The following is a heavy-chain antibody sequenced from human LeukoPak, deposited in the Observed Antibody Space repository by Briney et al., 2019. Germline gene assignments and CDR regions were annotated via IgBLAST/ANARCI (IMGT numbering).Heavy chain of an antibody. J-gene: IGHJ3*02. CDR3: AKIDWEYYYDSSGYYYGALDI. V-gene: IGHV3-23*01. CDR1: GFTFSSYA. Sequence: GGSLRLSCAASGFTFSSYAMSWVRQAPGKGLEWVSAISGSGGSTYYADSVKGRFTISRDNSKNTLYLQMNSLRAEDTAVYYCAKIDWEYYYDSSGYYYGALDIWGQGTMVTVSS. CDR2: ISGSGGST. D-gene: IGHD3-22*01.